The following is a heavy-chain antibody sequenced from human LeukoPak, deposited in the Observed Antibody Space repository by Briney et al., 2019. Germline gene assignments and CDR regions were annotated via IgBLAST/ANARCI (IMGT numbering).Heavy chain of an antibody. CDR1: GGSISSYY. Sequence: PSETLSLTCTVSGGSISSYYWSWNRQPAGKGLEWIGRIYTSGSTNYNPSLKSRVTISVDTSKNQFSLKLSSVTAADTAVYYCARSWLSGSYYNHKRAFDIWGQGTMVTVSS. V-gene: IGHV4-4*07. CDR2: IYTSGST. J-gene: IGHJ3*02. D-gene: IGHD3-10*01. CDR3: ARSWLSGSYYNHKRAFDI.